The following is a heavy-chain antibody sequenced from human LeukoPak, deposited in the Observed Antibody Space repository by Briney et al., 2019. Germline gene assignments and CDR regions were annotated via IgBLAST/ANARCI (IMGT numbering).Heavy chain of an antibody. V-gene: IGHV3-21*01. CDR3: ARDRDYDILTGPMPPDY. J-gene: IGHJ4*02. CDR1: GFTFSSYS. Sequence: GGSLRLSCAASGFTFSSYSMNWVRQAPGKGLEWVSSISSSSSYIYYADSVKGRFTISRDNAKNSLYLQMNSLRAEDTAVYYCARDRDYDILTGPMPPDYWGQGTLVTVSS. CDR2: ISSSSSYI. D-gene: IGHD3-9*01.